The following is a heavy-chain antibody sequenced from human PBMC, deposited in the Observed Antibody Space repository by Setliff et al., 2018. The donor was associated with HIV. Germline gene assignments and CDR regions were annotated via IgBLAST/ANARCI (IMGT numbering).Heavy chain of an antibody. CDR3: ANMGGRYVGYFES. Sequence: PSETLSFTCTVSGVSISYYHWSWIRRPPGNGLEWIGYISYTGNTNYDPSLVSRVTMSIDTSKMQFSLKLTSVSAADTAVYYCANMGGRYVGYFESWGQGTLVTVSS. J-gene: IGHJ4*02. CDR1: GVSISYYH. CDR2: ISYTGNT. V-gene: IGHV4-59*01. D-gene: IGHD3-16*01.